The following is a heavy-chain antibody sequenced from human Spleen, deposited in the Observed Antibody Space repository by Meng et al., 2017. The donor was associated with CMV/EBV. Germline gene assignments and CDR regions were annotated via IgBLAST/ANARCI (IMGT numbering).Heavy chain of an antibody. CDR1: GYTFTGYY. J-gene: IGHJ6*02. CDR2: INPNSGDT. V-gene: IGHV1-2*02. Sequence: ASVKVSCKASGYTFTGYYMHWVRQAPGQGLEWMGWINPNSGDTNYAQKFQGRVTMTRDTSVSTAYMELNSLRSDDTAVYYCATSAKRGVVVVPAAIFPSVDYYYGMDVWGQGTTVTVSS. D-gene: IGHD2-2*01. CDR3: ATSAKRGVVVVPAAIFPSVDYYYGMDV.